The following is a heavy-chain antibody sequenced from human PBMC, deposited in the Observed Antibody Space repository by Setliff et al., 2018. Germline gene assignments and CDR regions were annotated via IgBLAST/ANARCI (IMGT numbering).Heavy chain of an antibody. V-gene: IGHV5-51*01. CDR3: ASQAVAGSDDFDI. Sequence: PGESLKISCKGSGYSFTSYWIGWVRQMPGKGLEWMGIIYPSDSDTRYSPSVQCQVTISADKSISTAYLQWSSLKASDTAMYYCASQAVAGSDDFDIWGQGTMVTVSS. CDR2: IYPSDSDT. CDR1: GYSFTSYW. D-gene: IGHD6-19*01. J-gene: IGHJ3*02.